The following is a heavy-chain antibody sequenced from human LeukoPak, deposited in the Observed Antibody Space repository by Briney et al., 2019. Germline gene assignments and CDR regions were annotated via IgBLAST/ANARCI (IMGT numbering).Heavy chain of an antibody. CDR3: AKLWVGGSGSLRAFDI. CDR1: GFTFSNYG. CDR2: ISYDGSNK. V-gene: IGHV3-30*18. Sequence: PGRSLRLSCATSGFTFSNYGMHWVRQAPGKGLEWVAVISYDGSNKYYAESVKGRFTISRDNSKNTLYLQMNSLRAEDTAVYYCAKLWVGGSGSLRAFDIWGQGTMVTVSS. J-gene: IGHJ3*02. D-gene: IGHD3-10*01.